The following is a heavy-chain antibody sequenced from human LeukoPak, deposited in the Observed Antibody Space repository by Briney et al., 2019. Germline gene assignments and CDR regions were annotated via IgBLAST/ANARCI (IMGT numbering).Heavy chain of an antibody. CDR2: ISAYNGNT. CDR1: GYTFTSYG. J-gene: IGHJ5*02. Sequence: GASVKVSCKASGYTFTSYGISWVRQAPGQGLEWMGWISAYNGNTNYAQKLQGRVTMTTDTSTSTAYMELRSLRSDDTAVYYCAREEGVRRQKNWFDPWGQGTLVTVSS. CDR3: AREEGVRRQKNWFDP. D-gene: IGHD3-10*01. V-gene: IGHV1-18*01.